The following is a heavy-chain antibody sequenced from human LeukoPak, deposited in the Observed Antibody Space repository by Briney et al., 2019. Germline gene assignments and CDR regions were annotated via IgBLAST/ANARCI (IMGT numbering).Heavy chain of an antibody. D-gene: IGHD2-8*01. V-gene: IGHV1-2*02. CDR3: ARTQYCTNGVCDNWFDP. CDR2: INPNSGGT. Sequence: ASVKVPCKASGYTFTGYYMHWVRQAPGQGLEWMEWINPNSGGTNYAQKFQGRVTMTRDTSISTAYMELSRLRSDDTAVYYCARTQYCTNGVCDNWFDPWGQGTLVTVSS. CDR1: GYTFTGYY. J-gene: IGHJ5*02.